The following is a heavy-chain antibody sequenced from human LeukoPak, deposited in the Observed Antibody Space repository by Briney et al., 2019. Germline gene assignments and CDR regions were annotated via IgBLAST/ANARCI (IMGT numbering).Heavy chain of an antibody. J-gene: IGHJ4*02. CDR1: NGSISNNY. V-gene: IGHV4-59*01. Sequence: KPSETLSLTCTVSNGSISNNYWNWIRQAPGQGLEWIGYIYYTGSTNKNPSLKSRVTMSVDTSKNQFSLNLKSVTPEDTAVYYCARNLIPEQLVLNFWGQGILVAVSS. CDR3: ARNLIPEQLVLNF. CDR2: IYYTGST. D-gene: IGHD6-13*01.